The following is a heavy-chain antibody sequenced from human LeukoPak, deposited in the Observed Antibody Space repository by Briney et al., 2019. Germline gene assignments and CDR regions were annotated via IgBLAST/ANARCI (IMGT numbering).Heavy chain of an antibody. V-gene: IGHV4-38-2*01. J-gene: IGHJ4*02. CDR3: ARNESSVYFDS. CDR1: DYSISSGYY. CDR2: IYHSGST. Sequence: PSETLSLTCAVSDYSISSGYYWGWIRPPPGKGLEWIGSIYHSGSTDYNPSLKSRVTISVDTSKKQFSLKLSSVTAADTAVYYCARNESSVYFDSWGQGTLVTVSS. D-gene: IGHD3-22*01.